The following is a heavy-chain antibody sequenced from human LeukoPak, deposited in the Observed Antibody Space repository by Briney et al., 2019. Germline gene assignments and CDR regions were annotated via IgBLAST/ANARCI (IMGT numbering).Heavy chain of an antibody. CDR1: GFTFSRCW. CDR2: IKQDGSVK. CDR3: ARDDCSSISCYHNWFDP. Sequence: PGGSLRLSCAASGFTFSRCWMNWVRQAPGKGLEWVANIKQDGSVKKYVDSVKGRFTISRDNAKNSLYLQMNSLRAEDTAVYYCARDDCSSISCYHNWFDPWGQGTLVTVSS. J-gene: IGHJ5*02. V-gene: IGHV3-7*01. D-gene: IGHD2-2*01.